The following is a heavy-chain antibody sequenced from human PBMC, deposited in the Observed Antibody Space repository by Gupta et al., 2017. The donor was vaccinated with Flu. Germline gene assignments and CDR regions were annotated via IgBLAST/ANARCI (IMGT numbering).Heavy chain of an antibody. D-gene: IGHD3-3*01. V-gene: IGHV3-23*01. CDR2: ISGDGGNT. Sequence: EVQLLESGVRLVQPGGPLRLYCAASGFSFTNYGMAWVRQTPGKGREWVAGISGDGGNTYYAESVRGRFTISRDNSENRLYLQVNSPRAEDTAVYYCAKDGVVSSTIQGYFDYWGQGTLVAVSS. J-gene: IGHJ4*03. CDR1: GFSFTNYG. CDR3: AKDGVVSSTIQGYFDY.